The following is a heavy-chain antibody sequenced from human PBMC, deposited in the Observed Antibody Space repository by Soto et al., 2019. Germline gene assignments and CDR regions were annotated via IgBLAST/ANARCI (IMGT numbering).Heavy chain of an antibody. CDR3: ARFSSSSHYYYYYYMDV. V-gene: IGHV5-51*01. Sequence: PGESLKISCKGSGYSFTSYWIGWVRQMPGKGLEWMGIIYPGDSDTRYSPSFQGQVTISADKSISTAYLQWSSLKASDTAMYYCARFSSSSHYYYYYYMDVWGKGTTVTVSS. CDR2: IYPGDSDT. D-gene: IGHD6-6*01. J-gene: IGHJ6*03. CDR1: GYSFTSYW.